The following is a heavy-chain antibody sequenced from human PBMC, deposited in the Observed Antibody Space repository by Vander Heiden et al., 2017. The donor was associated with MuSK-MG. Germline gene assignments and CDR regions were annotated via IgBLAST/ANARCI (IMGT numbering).Heavy chain of an antibody. CDR3: ARATRYYDYVWGSYRLNWFDP. J-gene: IGHJ5*02. CDR1: GGSISSYY. CDR2: IYYSGST. V-gene: IGHV4-59*01. Sequence: QVQLQESGPGLVKPSETLSLTCTVSGGSISSYYWSWIRQPPGKGLEWNGYIYYSGSTNYNPSLKSRVTISVDTSKNQFSLKLSSVTAADTAVYYCARATRYYDYVWGSYRLNWFDPWGQGTLVTVSS. D-gene: IGHD3-16*02.